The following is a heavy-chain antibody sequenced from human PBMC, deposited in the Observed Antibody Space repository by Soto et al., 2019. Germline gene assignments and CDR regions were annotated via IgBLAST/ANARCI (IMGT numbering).Heavy chain of an antibody. D-gene: IGHD3-10*01. V-gene: IGHV1-3*01. J-gene: IGHJ5*02. Sequence: ASVKVSCKASGYTFTSYAMHWVRQAPGQRLEWMGWINAGNGNTKYSQKFQGRVTITRDTSASTAYMELSSLRSEDTAVYYCAREGLRSYYGSGSYYHPNNWFDPWGQGTLVTVSS. CDR2: INAGNGNT. CDR3: AREGLRSYYGSGSYYHPNNWFDP. CDR1: GYTFTSYA.